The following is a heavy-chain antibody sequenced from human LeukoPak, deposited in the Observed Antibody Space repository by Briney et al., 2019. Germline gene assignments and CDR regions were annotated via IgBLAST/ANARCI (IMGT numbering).Heavy chain of an antibody. Sequence: GGSLRLSCAASGFTFSSYTMTWVRQAPGKGLEWVSSISSSSSYIYYADSVKGRFTISRDNAKNSLYLQMNSLRADDTAVYYCARDSLWSGYYPYNWFDPWGQGTLVTVSS. CDR3: ARDSLWSGYYPYNWFDP. J-gene: IGHJ5*02. V-gene: IGHV3-21*01. CDR2: ISSSSSYI. D-gene: IGHD3-3*01. CDR1: GFTFSSYT.